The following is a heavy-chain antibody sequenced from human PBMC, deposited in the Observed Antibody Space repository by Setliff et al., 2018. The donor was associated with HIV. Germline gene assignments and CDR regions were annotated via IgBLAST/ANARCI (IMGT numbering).Heavy chain of an antibody. CDR3: ARQVTVVGYFETAAGSFNY. CDR1: GASIRGHY. D-gene: IGHD2-21*01. Sequence: SETLSLTCSVSGASIRGHYWSWIRQSPGKGLEWIGNIYYSGNTNYNPSFKSRVTISTDTSKNQFSLKVRSVTAADTAVYYCARQVTVVGYFETAAGSFNYWGPGTLVTVSS. CDR2: IYYSGNT. V-gene: IGHV4-59*08. J-gene: IGHJ4*02.